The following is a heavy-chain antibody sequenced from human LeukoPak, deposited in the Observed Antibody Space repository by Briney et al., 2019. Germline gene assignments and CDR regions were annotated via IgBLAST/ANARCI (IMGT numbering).Heavy chain of an antibody. CDR2: IYYSGST. V-gene: IGHV4-59*01. CDR3: ARERIAARLNWFDP. D-gene: IGHD6-6*01. Sequence: PSETLSLTCTVSGGSISSYYWSWIRQPPGKGLECIGYIYYSGSTNYNPSLKSRVTISVDTSKNQFSLKLSSVTAADTAVYYCARERIAARLNWFDPWGQGTLVTVSS. J-gene: IGHJ5*02. CDR1: GGSISSYY.